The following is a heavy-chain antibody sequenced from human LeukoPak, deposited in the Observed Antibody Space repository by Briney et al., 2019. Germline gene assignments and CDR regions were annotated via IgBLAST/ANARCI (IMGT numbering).Heavy chain of an antibody. J-gene: IGHJ4*02. CDR3: ARVVQAQLLTWGAIDY. CDR2: IIPIFGTA. D-gene: IGHD2-2*01. V-gene: IGHV1-69*13. CDR1: GGTFSSYA. Sequence: ASVKVSCKASGGTFSSYAISWVRQAPEQGLEWMGGIIPIFGTANYAQKFQGRVTITADESTSTAYMELSSLRSEDTAVYYCARVVQAQLLTWGAIDYWGQGTLVTVSS.